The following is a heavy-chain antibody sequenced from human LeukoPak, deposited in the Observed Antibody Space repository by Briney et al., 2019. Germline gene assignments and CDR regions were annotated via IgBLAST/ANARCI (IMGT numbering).Heavy chain of an antibody. CDR1: GRSFSGYY. J-gene: IGHJ6*03. CDR3: ARVGGYCSSTSCYQGRYYYYYYMDV. CDR2: INHSGST. V-gene: IGHV4-34*01. D-gene: IGHD2-2*01. Sequence: PSETLSLTCAVYGRSFSGYYWSWIRQPPGKGLEWIGEINHSGSTNYNPSLKSRVTISVETSKNQFSLKLSSVTAADTAVYYCARVGGYCSSTSCYQGRYYYYYYMDVWGKGTTVTVSS.